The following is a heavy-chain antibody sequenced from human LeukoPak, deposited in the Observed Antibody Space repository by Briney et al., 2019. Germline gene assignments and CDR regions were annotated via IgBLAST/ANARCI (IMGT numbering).Heavy chain of an antibody. Sequence: SETLSLTCTVSGGAISGSSYYWSWIRQPPGKGLEWIGYIYYSGNTNYNPSLKSRVTISVDTSKNQFSLEMNSLTAADTAVYYCASFSGSYARYFQHWGQGTLVTVSS. CDR3: ASFSGSYARYFQH. CDR1: GGAISGSSYY. J-gene: IGHJ1*01. V-gene: IGHV4-61*05. D-gene: IGHD1-26*01. CDR2: IYYSGNT.